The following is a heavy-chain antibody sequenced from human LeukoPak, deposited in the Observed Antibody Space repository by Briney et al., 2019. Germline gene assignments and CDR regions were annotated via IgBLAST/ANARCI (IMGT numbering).Heavy chain of an antibody. J-gene: IGHJ6*03. D-gene: IGHD2-15*01. CDR2: IYHSGST. CDR1: GYSISSGYY. V-gene: IGHV4-38-2*02. CDR3: ARGDKVVGADYYYYMDV. Sequence: SETLSLTCTVSGYSISSGYYWGWIRQPPGKGLEWIGTIYHSGSTYYNPSLKSRVTISVDTSKNHFSLKLNSVTAADTAVYYCARGDKVVGADYYYYMDVWGKGTTVTISS.